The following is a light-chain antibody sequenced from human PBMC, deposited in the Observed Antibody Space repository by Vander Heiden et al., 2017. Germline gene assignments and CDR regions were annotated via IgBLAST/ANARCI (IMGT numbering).Light chain of an antibody. CDR3: SSYTSSSFWV. CDR2: EVS. Sequence: QSALTQPPSVSGSPGQSVTISCTGTSSDVGSYNRVSWYQQPPGTAPNLMIYEVSNRPSGVPDRFSGSKSGNTASLTIPGLQAEDEADYYCSSYTSSSFWVFGGGTKLTVL. CDR1: SSDVGSYNR. J-gene: IGLJ3*02. V-gene: IGLV2-18*02.